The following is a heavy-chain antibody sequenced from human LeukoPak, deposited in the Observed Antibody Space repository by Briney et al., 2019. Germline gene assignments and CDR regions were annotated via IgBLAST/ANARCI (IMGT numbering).Heavy chain of an antibody. CDR3: ARDRQQLGYYYYGMDV. J-gene: IGHJ6*02. CDR1: GYTFTSYA. D-gene: IGHD6-13*01. V-gene: IGHV1-2*04. Sequence: GASVKVSCKASGYTFTSYAMHWVRQAPGQGLEWMGWINPNSGGTNYAQKFQGWVTMTRDTSISTAYMELSRLRSDDTAVYYCARDRQQLGYYYYGMDVWGQGTTVTVSS. CDR2: INPNSGGT.